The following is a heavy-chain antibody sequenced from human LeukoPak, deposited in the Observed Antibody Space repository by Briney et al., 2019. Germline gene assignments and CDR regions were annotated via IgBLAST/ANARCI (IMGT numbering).Heavy chain of an antibody. J-gene: IGHJ4*02. D-gene: IGHD1-20*01. Sequence: PSETLSLTCAVYGGSFSGYYWSWIRQPPGKGLEWIGEINHSGSTNYNPSLKSRVTISVDTSKNQFSLKLSSVTAADTAVYYCARSPLDNWNGLTLSDYWGQGTLVTVSS. V-gene: IGHV4-34*01. CDR3: ARSPLDNWNGLTLSDY. CDR2: INHSGST. CDR1: GGSFSGYY.